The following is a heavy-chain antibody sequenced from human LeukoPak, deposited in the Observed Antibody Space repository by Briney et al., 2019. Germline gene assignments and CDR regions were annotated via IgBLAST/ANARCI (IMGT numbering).Heavy chain of an antibody. J-gene: IGHJ3*02. D-gene: IGHD4-11*01. CDR2: IYTSGST. Sequence: SETLSLTCTVSGGSISSGSYYWSWIRQPAGKGLEWIGRIYTSGSTNYNPSLKSRVTISVDTSKNQFSLKLSSVTAADTAVCYCARDPPDYDAFDIWGQGTMVTVSS. V-gene: IGHV4-61*02. CDR3: ARDPPDYDAFDI. CDR1: GGSISSGSYY.